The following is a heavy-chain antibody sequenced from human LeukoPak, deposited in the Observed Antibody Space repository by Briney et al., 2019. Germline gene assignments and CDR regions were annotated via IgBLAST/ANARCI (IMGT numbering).Heavy chain of an antibody. CDR2: INAGNGNT. V-gene: IGHV1-3*03. D-gene: IGHD3-22*01. J-gene: IGHJ5*02. CDR1: GYTFTSYG. CDR3: ARVGGYYNNWFDP. Sequence: VASVKVSCKASGYTFTSYGISWVRQAPGQGLEWMGWINAGNGNTKYSQEFQGRVTITRDTSASTAYMELSSLRSEDMAVYYCARVGGYYNNWFDPWGQGTLVTVSS.